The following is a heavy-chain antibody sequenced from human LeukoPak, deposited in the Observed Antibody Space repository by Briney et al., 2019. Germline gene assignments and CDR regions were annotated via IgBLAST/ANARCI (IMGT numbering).Heavy chain of an antibody. V-gene: IGHV4-30-2*01. CDR2: IYHSGST. CDR3: ARESQYSGYETG. D-gene: IGHD5-12*01. CDR1: GGSISSGGYY. Sequence: PSETLSLTCTVSGGSISSGGYYWSWIRQPPGKGLEWIGYIYHSGSTYYNPSLKSRVTISVDRSKNQFSLKLSSVTAADTAVYYCARESQYSGYETGWGQGTLVTVSS. J-gene: IGHJ4*02.